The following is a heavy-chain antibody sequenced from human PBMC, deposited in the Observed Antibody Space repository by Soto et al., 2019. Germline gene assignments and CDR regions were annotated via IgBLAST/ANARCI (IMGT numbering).Heavy chain of an antibody. Sequence: PSETLSLTCTVSGGSISSYYWSWIRQPPGKGLEWIGYIYYSGSTNYNPSLKSRVTISVDTSKNQFSLKLSSVTAADTAVYYCARGRDFDPWGQGTLVTAPQ. J-gene: IGHJ5*02. CDR3: ARGRDFDP. CDR1: GGSISSYY. V-gene: IGHV4-59*01. CDR2: IYYSGST.